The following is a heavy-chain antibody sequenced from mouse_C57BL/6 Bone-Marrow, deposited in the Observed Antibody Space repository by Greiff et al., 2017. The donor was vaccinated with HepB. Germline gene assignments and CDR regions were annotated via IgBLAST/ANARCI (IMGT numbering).Heavy chain of an antibody. CDR3: ARRGYDYGGFDY. CDR1: GYTFTSYW. CDR2: IHPNSGST. D-gene: IGHD2-4*01. V-gene: IGHV1-64*01. Sequence: VKLQQPGAELVKPGASVKLSCKASGYTFTSYWMHWVKQRPGQGLEWIGMIHPNSGSTNYNEKFKSKATLTVDKSSSTAYMQLSSLTSEDSAVYYCARRGYDYGGFDYWGQGTTLTVSS. J-gene: IGHJ2*01.